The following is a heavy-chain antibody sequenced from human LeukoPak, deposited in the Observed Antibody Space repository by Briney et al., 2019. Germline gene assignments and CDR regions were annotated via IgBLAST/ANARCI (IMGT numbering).Heavy chain of an antibody. CDR1: GGSISSSSYY. V-gene: IGHV4-39*01. Sequence: SETLSLTCTVSGGSISSSSYYWGWIRQPPGKGLEWIGSIYYSGSTYYNPSLKSRVTISVDTSKNQFSLKLSSVTAADTAVYYCARHSEPNSDFWSGPWSLGPMDVWGKGTTVTVSS. CDR3: ARHSEPNSDFWSGPWSLGPMDV. D-gene: IGHD3-3*01. J-gene: IGHJ6*03. CDR2: IYYSGST.